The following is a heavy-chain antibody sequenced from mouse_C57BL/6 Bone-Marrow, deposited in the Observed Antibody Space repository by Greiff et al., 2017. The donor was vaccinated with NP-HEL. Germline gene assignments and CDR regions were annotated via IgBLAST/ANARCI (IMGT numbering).Heavy chain of an antibody. CDR2: IHPNSGST. V-gene: IGHV1-64*01. D-gene: IGHD2-4*01. J-gene: IGHJ2*01. Sequence: QVQLKQPGAELVKPGASVKLSCKASGYTFTSYWMHWVKQRPGQGLEWIGMIHPNSGSTNYTEKFKSKATLTVDKSSSTAYMHLSSLTSEDSAVYYCAREEIYDDYDGGDFDYWGQGTAPTV. CDR3: AREEIYDDYDGGDFDY. CDR1: GYTFTSYW.